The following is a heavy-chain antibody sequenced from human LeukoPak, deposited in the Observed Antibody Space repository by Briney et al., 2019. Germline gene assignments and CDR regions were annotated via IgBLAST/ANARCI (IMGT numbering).Heavy chain of an antibody. CDR2: ISHSGDT. D-gene: IGHD2-8*01. CDR1: GYTISSGYN. J-gene: IGHJ4*02. Sequence: SETLSLTCTVSGYTISSGYNWGWIRQPPGKGLEYLGSISHSGDTYYSPSLKSRVTISVDTSKHQFSLKLASVTAADTAVYYCASSSCSNGFCYADDYWGQGTLVTVSS. V-gene: IGHV4-38-2*02. CDR3: ASSSCSNGFCYADDY.